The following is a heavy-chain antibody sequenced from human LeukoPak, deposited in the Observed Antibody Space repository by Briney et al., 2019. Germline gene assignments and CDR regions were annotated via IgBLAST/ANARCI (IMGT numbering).Heavy chain of an antibody. V-gene: IGHV1-2*02. D-gene: IGHD7-27*01. Sequence: ASVRVSCKASGYTFTAAYMHWVRQAPGQGLEWMGWINPNSGGTNFPQKFQGRVTMSWDTSISTAYMELSRLRYDDTAVYYCASNWGSASDAFDVWGQGTMVTVSS. CDR2: INPNSGGT. CDR1: GYTFTAAY. CDR3: ASNWGSASDAFDV. J-gene: IGHJ3*01.